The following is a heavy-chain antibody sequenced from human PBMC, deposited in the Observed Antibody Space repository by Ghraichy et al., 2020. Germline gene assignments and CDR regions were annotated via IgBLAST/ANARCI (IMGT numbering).Heavy chain of an antibody. CDR1: GFTFSSYA. CDR2: ISGSGGST. J-gene: IGHJ6*02. Sequence: GGSLRLACAASGFTFSSYAMSWVRQAPGKGLEWVSAISGSGGSTYYADSVKGRFTISRDNSKNTLYLQMNSLRAEDTAVYYCAKHLQYSSGYYYRGYYYYGMDVWGQGTTVTVSS. V-gene: IGHV3-23*01. CDR3: AKHLQYSSGYYYRGYYYYGMDV. D-gene: IGHD3-22*01.